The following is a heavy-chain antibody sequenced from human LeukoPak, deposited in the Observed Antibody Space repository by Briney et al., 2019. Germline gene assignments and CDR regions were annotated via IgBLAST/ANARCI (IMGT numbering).Heavy chain of an antibody. CDR3: ARDPIAVAGTLRMGAP. CDR1: GGSISSSSYY. Sequence: SETLSLTCTVSGGSISSSSYYWGWIRQPPGKGLEWIGSIYYSGSTYYNPSLKSRVTISVDTSKNQFSLKLSSVTAADTAVYYCARDPIAVAGTLRMGAPWGQGTLVTVSS. J-gene: IGHJ5*02. D-gene: IGHD6-19*01. CDR2: IYYSGST. V-gene: IGHV4-39*07.